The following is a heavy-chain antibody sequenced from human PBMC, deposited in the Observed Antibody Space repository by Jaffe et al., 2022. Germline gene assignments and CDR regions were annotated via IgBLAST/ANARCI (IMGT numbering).Heavy chain of an antibody. CDR1: GYAFTGSH. D-gene: IGHD1-26*01. CDR2: INLNSGGT. Sequence: QVQLVQFGAEVKKPGASVKVSCKASGYAFTGSHIHWVRQAPGQGLEWMGWINLNSGGTNYAQNFQGRVTMTRDTSISTASMQLSRLRSDDTAVYYCARTSGTYARYFDYWGQGTLVTVSS. V-gene: IGHV1-2*02. J-gene: IGHJ4*02. CDR3: ARTSGTYARYFDY.